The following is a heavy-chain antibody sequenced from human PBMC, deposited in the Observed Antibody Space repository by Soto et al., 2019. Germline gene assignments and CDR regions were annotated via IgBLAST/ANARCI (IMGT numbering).Heavy chain of an antibody. CDR2: IYYSGST. CDR3: ARLPTYDILTGY. J-gene: IGHJ4*02. D-gene: IGHD3-9*01. V-gene: IGHV4-59*08. CDR1: DASINRYY. Sequence: SETLSLTCTVSDASINRYYRSWIRQPPGKGLEWIGYIYYSGSTNYNPSIKSRVTISVDTSKNQFSLKLSSVTAADTAVYYCARLPTYDILTGYWSQGTLVTVSS.